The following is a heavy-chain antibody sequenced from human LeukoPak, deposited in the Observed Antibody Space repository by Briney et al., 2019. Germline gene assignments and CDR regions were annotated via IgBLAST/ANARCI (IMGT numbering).Heavy chain of an antibody. J-gene: IGHJ6*02. CDR1: GGSISSGSYY. CDR3: ARGEPCYQYAMDV. V-gene: IGHV4-61*02. CDR2: MYISGTT. Sequence: SQTLSLTCTVSGGSISSGSYYWSWIRQPAGKGLEWIGRMYISGTTNYNPTLKSRVTISVDTSKNQFSLKVSSVTAADTAVYYCARGEPCYQYAMDVWGQGTTVTVSS. D-gene: IGHD2-2*01.